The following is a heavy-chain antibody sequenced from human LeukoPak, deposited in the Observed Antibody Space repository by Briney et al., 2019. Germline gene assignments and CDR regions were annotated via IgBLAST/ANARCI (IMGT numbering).Heavy chain of an antibody. D-gene: IGHD5-18*01. CDR3: ARVNPPTWIQLWAPLDY. Sequence: ASVKVSCKVSGYTLTELSMHWVRQAPGKGLEWMGGFDPEDGETIYAQKFQGRVTMTEDTSTDTAYMELSSLRSEDTAVYYCARVNPPTWIQLWAPLDYWGQGTLVTVSS. CDR2: FDPEDGET. J-gene: IGHJ4*02. CDR1: GYTLTELS. V-gene: IGHV1-24*01.